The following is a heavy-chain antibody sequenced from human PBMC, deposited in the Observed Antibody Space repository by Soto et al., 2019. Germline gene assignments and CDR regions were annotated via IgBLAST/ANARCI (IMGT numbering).Heavy chain of an antibody. Sequence: QVQLVQSGAEVKKPGSSVKVSCKASGGTFSSYAISWVRQAPGQGLEWMGGIIPIFGTANYAQKFQGRVTITADESTSTAYMELSSLRSEDTAVYYCARDQRPGSRYNWNPHYFDYWGQGTLVTVSS. CDR3: ARDQRPGSRYNWNPHYFDY. CDR2: IIPIFGTA. J-gene: IGHJ4*02. V-gene: IGHV1-69*12. CDR1: GGTFSSYA. D-gene: IGHD1-20*01.